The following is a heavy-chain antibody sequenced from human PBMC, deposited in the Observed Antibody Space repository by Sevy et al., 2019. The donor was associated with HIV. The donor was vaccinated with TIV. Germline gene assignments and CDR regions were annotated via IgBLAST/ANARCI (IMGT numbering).Heavy chain of an antibody. Sequence: GESLKISCAASGFTFSSYWMSWVRQAPGKGLEWMANIKQDGSEKYYVDSVKGRFTISRDNAKNSLYLQMNSLRAEDTAVYYCARQGATRRGEFDYWGQGTLVTISS. D-gene: IGHD1-26*01. J-gene: IGHJ4*02. CDR2: IKQDGSEK. CDR1: GFTFSSYW. V-gene: IGHV3-7*01. CDR3: ARQGATRRGEFDY.